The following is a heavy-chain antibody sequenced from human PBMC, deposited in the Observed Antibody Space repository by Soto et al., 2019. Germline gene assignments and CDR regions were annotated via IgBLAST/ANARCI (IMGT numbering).Heavy chain of an antibody. Sequence: PSETLSLTCSVSGNSINSDNWSWIRQSPGKGLEWIGHVTSSGPTYISPSLKGRVTISVDTSKNQFFLSLSSVTAAATAIYYCARRNGDYPRQYYLNYWGQRTLVTVCS. J-gene: IGHJ4*02. CDR1: GNSINSDN. CDR2: VTSSGPT. D-gene: IGHD4-17*01. V-gene: IGHV4-59*01. CDR3: ARRNGDYPRQYYLNY.